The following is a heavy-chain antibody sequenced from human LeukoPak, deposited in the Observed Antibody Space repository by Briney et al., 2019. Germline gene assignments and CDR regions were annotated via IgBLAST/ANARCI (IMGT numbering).Heavy chain of an antibody. CDR1: GYTFTDYY. V-gene: IGHV1-2*02. CDR3: ARKGGAVLTGYHY. Sequence: ASVKVSCKPSGYTFTDYYIHWVRQAPGQGLEWMGWINPSTGGTSYAQRFQGRVTMTRDTSISTAYMELSSLRSDDTAVFYCARKGGAVLTGYHYWGQGTLVTVPS. D-gene: IGHD3-9*01. CDR2: INPSTGGT. J-gene: IGHJ4*02.